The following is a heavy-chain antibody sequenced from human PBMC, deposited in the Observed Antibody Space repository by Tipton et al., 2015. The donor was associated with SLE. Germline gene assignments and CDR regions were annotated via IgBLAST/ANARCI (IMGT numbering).Heavy chain of an antibody. CDR2: IYPGDSDT. Sequence: QLVQSGAEVKKPGESLKISCKGSGYSFTSYWIGWVRQMPGKGLEWMGIIYPGDSDTRYSPSFQGQVTISADKSISTAYLQWSSLKASDTAMYYCARRGDSSGKGGHYYYYMDVWGKGTTVTVSS. CDR1: GYSFTSYW. CDR3: ARRGDSSGKGGHYYYYMDV. V-gene: IGHV5-51*03. D-gene: IGHD3-10*01. J-gene: IGHJ6*03.